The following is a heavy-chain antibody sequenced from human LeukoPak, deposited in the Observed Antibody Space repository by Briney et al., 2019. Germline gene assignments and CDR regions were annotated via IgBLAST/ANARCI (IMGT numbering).Heavy chain of an antibody. CDR3: ASYKNYYGSGTHFDY. CDR2: IIPIFGTA. D-gene: IGHD3-10*01. V-gene: IGHV1-69*05. Sequence: SVKVSCKASGGTFSSYDISWVRQAPGQGLEWMGRIIPIFGTANYAQKFQGRVTITTDESTSTAYMELSSLRSEDTAVYYCASYKNYYGSGTHFDYWGQGTLVTVSS. J-gene: IGHJ4*02. CDR1: GGTFSSYD.